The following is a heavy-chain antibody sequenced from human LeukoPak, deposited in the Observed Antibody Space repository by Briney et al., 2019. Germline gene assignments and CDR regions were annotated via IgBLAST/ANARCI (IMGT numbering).Heavy chain of an antibody. Sequence: ASVKVSCKASGYTFTGYYMHWVRQAPGQGLEWMGWINPNSGGTNYAQKFQGWVTMTRDTSISTAYMELSSLRSEDTAVYYCAREASSGYYTDAFDIWGQGTMVTVSS. D-gene: IGHD3-22*01. CDR2: INPNSGGT. V-gene: IGHV1-2*04. CDR3: AREASSGYYTDAFDI. J-gene: IGHJ3*02. CDR1: GYTFTGYY.